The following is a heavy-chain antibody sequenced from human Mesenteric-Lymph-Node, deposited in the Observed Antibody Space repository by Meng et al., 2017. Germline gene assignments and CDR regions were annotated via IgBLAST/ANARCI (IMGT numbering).Heavy chain of an antibody. CDR1: GFTFSSYE. D-gene: IGHD6-19*01. CDR3: AREPYSSGWLGYYYYGMDV. V-gene: IGHV3-48*03. Sequence: LSLTCAASGFTFSSYEMNWVRQAPGKGLEWVSYISSSGSTIYYADSVKGRFTISRDNAKNSLYLQMNSLRAEDTAVYYCAREPYSSGWLGYYYYGMDVWGQGTTVTVSS. J-gene: IGHJ6*02. CDR2: ISSSGSTI.